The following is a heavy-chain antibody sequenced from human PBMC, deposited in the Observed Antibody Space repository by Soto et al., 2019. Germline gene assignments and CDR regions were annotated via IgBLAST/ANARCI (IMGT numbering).Heavy chain of an antibody. CDR1: RGTFGNYS. CDR3: ARVSVPGIYGEDV. Sequence: SVKVSCKASRGTFGNYSVSWVRQAPGQGLEWMGGIMPVFGTVNYAQKFQGRVTITADKFTNTAHMELSSLTSQDTAIYCCARVSVPGIYGEDVWGPGTTVTVSS. CDR2: IMPVFGTV. D-gene: IGHD3-10*01. J-gene: IGHJ6*02. V-gene: IGHV1-69*06.